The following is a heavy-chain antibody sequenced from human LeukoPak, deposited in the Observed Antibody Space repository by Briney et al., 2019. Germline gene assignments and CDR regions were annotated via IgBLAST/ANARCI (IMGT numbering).Heavy chain of an antibody. V-gene: IGHV3-23*01. CDR1: GFTFSSYV. CDR2: ISVSGDST. J-gene: IGHJ4*02. CDR3: AKGTPADY. Sequence: GGSLRLSCAASGFTFSSYVMIWVRQAPGKGLEWVSVISVSGDSTYYADSVKGRFTISRDNSKNTLYLQMNSLRAEDTAIYYCAKGTPADYWGQGTLVTVSS.